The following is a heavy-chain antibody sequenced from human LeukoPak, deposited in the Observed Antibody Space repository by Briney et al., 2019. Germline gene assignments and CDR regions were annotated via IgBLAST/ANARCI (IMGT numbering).Heavy chain of an antibody. J-gene: IGHJ4*02. CDR1: GGSITSSGYL. V-gene: IGHV4-39*01. Sequence: PETLSLTCTVSGGSITSSGYLWGWIRQPPGKGLEWIGSIYYSGSTYYIQSLKSRVTISVDTSKNQFSLKVNSVTAADTAVYYCARAGKYDFWSGYYPYFDYWGQGTLVTVSS. D-gene: IGHD3-3*01. CDR2: IYYSGST. CDR3: ARAGKYDFWSGYYPYFDY.